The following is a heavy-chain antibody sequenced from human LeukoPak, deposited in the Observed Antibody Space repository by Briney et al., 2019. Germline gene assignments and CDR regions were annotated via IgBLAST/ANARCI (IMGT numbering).Heavy chain of an antibody. V-gene: IGHV4-31*03. CDR2: ISYSGGT. CDR3: ATQRDYFFDY. D-gene: IGHD2-21*01. J-gene: IGHJ4*02. CDR1: GGSISSGGSF. Sequence: SETLSLTCTVSGGSISSGGSFWSWVRQPPGKGLEWIGYISYSGGTLHNPTLKSRLTIPMDTSKNQFSLKLSSVTAADTAVYYCATQRDYFFDYWGQGTLVTVSS.